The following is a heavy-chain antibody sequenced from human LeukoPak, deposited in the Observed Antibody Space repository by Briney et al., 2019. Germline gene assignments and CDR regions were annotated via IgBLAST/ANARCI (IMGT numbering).Heavy chain of an antibody. CDR2: ISGSGGST. Sequence: GGSLRLSCAASGFTFSSYAMSWVRQAPGKGLEWVSAISGSGGSTYYADSVKGRLTISRDNSKNTLYLQMNSLRAEDTAVYYCAKKWLVAGLANFDYWGQGTLVTVSS. CDR3: AKKWLVAGLANFDY. D-gene: IGHD6-19*01. CDR1: GFTFSSYA. V-gene: IGHV3-23*01. J-gene: IGHJ4*02.